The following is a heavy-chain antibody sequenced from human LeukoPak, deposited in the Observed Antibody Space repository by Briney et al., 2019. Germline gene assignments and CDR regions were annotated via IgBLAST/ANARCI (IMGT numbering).Heavy chain of an antibody. D-gene: IGHD2-15*01. J-gene: IGHJ3*02. CDR2: IYYSGST. CDR1: GGSISSYY. CDR3: ASGGSIVVVVAATSDAFDI. Sequence: SETLSLTCIVSGGSISSYYWSWIRQPPGKGLEWIGYIYYSGSTNYNPSLKSRVTISVDTSKNQFSLKLSSVTAADTAVYYCASGGSIVVVVAATSDAFDIWGQGTMVTVSS. V-gene: IGHV4-59*12.